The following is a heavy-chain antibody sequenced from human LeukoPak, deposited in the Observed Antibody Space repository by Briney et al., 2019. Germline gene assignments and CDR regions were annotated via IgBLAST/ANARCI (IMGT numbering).Heavy chain of an antibody. CDR1: GYTFTGYY. CDR2: ITPIFGTA. V-gene: IGHV1-69*06. J-gene: IGHJ3*02. Sequence: ASVKVSCKASGYTFTGYYMHWVRQAPGQGLEWMGGITPIFGTANYAQKFQGRVTIIADKSTSTAYMELSSLKSEDTAVYYCARVRYYDRSGYLAAFDIWGQGTMVTVSS. CDR3: ARVRYYDRSGYLAAFDI. D-gene: IGHD3-22*01.